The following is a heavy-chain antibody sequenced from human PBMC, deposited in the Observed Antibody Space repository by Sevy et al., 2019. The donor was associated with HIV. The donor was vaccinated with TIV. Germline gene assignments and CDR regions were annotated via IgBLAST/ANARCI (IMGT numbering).Heavy chain of an antibody. CDR3: ARETVKGFDF. J-gene: IGHJ4*02. Sequence: ASVKVSCKASGYIFTDYYFHWVRQAPGQGPEWVAWINPNNGDAGSAQKFQGRITIAWDTSTSTAYMDLTRLTSDDTAMYYCARETVKGFDFWGQGTLVTVSS. V-gene: IGHV1-2*02. CDR1: GYIFTDYY. D-gene: IGHD4-4*01. CDR2: INPNNGDA.